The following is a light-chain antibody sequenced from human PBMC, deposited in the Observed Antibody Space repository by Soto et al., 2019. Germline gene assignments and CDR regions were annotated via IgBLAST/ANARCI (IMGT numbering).Light chain of an antibody. CDR3: QLYNTYSV. J-gene: IGKJ3*01. V-gene: IGKV1-5*03. Sequence: DIQMTQSPSTLSASVGDRVIITCRASQSISSWLAWYQQKPGKAPKLLIYQASTLAFGVPPRFSGSGAGTEFTLTISSLQPDDCATYYCQLYNTYSVFGPGTKVDIK. CDR2: QAS. CDR1: QSISSW.